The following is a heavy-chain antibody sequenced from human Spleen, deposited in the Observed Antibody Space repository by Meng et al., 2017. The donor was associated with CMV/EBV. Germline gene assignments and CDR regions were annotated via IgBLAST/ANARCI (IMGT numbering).Heavy chain of an antibody. CDR3: ARESRLLALGWGAFDI. D-gene: IGHD2-15*01. V-gene: IGHV1-69*10. J-gene: IGHJ3*02. CDR1: GGTFSSYA. Sequence: SVKVSCKASGGTFSSYAISWVRQAPGQGLEWMGGIIPILGIANYAQKFQGRVTITADKSTSTAYMELSSLRSEDTAVYYCARESRLLALGWGAFDIWGQGTVVTVSS. CDR2: IIPILGIA.